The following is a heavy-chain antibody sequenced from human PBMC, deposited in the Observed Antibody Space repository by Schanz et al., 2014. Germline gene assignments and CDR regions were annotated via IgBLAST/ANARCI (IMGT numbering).Heavy chain of an antibody. J-gene: IGHJ4*02. CDR2: ISSSTNTI. CDR1: GFIFSNYG. Sequence: VQLVESGGGVVQRGGSLRLSCAASGFIFSNYGMHWVRQAPGKGLEWISYISSSTNTIYYADSVKGRFTISRDNAKNSLFLQMNRLRAEDTAVYYCARDGQVFYSSGWYGTYSDHWGQGTLVTISS. V-gene: IGHV3-48*04. D-gene: IGHD6-19*01. CDR3: ARDGQVFYSSGWYGTYSDH.